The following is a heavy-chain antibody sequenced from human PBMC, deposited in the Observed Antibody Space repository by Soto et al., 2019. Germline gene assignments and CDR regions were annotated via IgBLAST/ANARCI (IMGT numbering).Heavy chain of an antibody. CDR1: GFMFSNHG. CDR2: IWSDGNNR. J-gene: IGHJ4*02. D-gene: IGHD1-1*01. CDR3: VRGDNWNDEASDY. Sequence: QVQLVESGGGVVQPGRSLRLSCAASGFMFSNHGMHWVRQAPGKGLEWVAVIWSDGNNRYYADSVKGRFTISRDNSMNTVYLQMNSLRAEDTAVYYCVRGDNWNDEASDYWGQGTLVTVSS. V-gene: IGHV3-33*01.